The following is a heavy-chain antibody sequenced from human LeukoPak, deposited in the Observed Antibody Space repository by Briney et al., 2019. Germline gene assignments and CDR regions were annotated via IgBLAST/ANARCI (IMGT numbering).Heavy chain of an antibody. V-gene: IGHV4-4*07. CDR1: GGSISSYY. J-gene: IGHJ3*02. D-gene: IGHD5-24*01. Sequence: SETLSLTCTVSGGSISSYYWSWIRQPAGKGLEWIGRIYTSGSTNYNPSLKSRVTMSVDTSKNQFSLKLSSVTAADTAVYYCARHTAEGWLQLNDAFDIWGQGTMVTVSS. CDR2: IYTSGST. CDR3: ARHTAEGWLQLNDAFDI.